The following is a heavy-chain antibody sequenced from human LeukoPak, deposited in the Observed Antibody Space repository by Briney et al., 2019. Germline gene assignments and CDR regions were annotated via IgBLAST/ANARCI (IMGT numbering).Heavy chain of an antibody. CDR1: GFTFSSYE. Sequence: GGSLRLSCAASGFTFSSYEMNWVRQAPGKGLEWVSYISSSGSTIYYADSVKGRFTISRDNAKNSLYLQMNSLRAEDTAVYYCARDRGSGSPYYMDVWGKGTTVTISS. D-gene: IGHD3-10*01. V-gene: IGHV3-48*03. CDR2: ISSSGSTI. CDR3: ARDRGSGSPYYMDV. J-gene: IGHJ6*03.